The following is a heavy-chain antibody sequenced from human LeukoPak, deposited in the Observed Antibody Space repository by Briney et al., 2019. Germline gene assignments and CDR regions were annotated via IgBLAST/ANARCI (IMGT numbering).Heavy chain of an antibody. V-gene: IGHV4-39*07. Sequence: SETLSLTCIVSGGSISTSAYYWGWIRQPPGEGLQWIGSIYYSGNTYYNSSLKSRVTISVDTSKNQFSLKLSSVTAADTAVYYCARVVATSYFDYWGQGTLVTVSS. CDR2: IYYSGNT. J-gene: IGHJ4*02. CDR1: GGSISTSAYY. CDR3: ARVVATSYFDY. D-gene: IGHD5-12*01.